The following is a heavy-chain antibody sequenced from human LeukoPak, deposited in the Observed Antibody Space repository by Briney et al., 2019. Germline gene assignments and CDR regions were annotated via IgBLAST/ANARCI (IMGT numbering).Heavy chain of an antibody. CDR1: GGSISSSSYY. Sequence: TSETLSLTCTVSGGSISSSSYYWGWIRQPPGKGLEWIGSIYYSGSTYYNPSLKSRVTISVDTSKNQFSLKLSSVTAADTAVYYCASTPGAYPGPFDPWGQGTLVTVSS. V-gene: IGHV4-39*07. J-gene: IGHJ5*02. CDR2: IYYSGST. CDR3: ASTPGAYPGPFDP. D-gene: IGHD2-2*02.